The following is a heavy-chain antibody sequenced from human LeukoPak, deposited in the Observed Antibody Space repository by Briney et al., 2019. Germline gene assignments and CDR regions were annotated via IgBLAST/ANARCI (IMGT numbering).Heavy chain of an antibody. Sequence: PGGSLRLSCAASGFTFSDHYMHWIRQPPGGGLEWISYIGTSESTIYFADSVKGRFTISRDNAKNSLYLQMNSLRAEDTAVYYCARGKRKSSSWLYNWLDPWGQGTLVTVSS. D-gene: IGHD6-13*01. J-gene: IGHJ5*02. CDR2: IGTSESTI. CDR3: ARGKRKSSSWLYNWLDP. CDR1: GFTFSDHY. V-gene: IGHV3-11*01.